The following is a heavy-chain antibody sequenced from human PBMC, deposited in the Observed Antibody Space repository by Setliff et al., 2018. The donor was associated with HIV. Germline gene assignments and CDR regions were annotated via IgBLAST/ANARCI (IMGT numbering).Heavy chain of an antibody. J-gene: IGHJ5*02. V-gene: IGHV1-2*06. Sequence: ASVKVSCQASGYTFTAYYIHWVRQAPGQGLEWMGRINPNSGGTNYAQKFQGRVTMTRDTSISTAYMALNSLRADDTAIYYCARAPYPRSNWFDPWGQGTLVTVSS. CDR3: ARAPYPRSNWFDP. CDR1: GYTFTAYY. CDR2: INPNSGGT.